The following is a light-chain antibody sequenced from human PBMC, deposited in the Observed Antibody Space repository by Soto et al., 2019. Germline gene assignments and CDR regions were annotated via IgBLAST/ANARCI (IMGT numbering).Light chain of an antibody. CDR1: QSLSYW. CDR2: KAS. CDR3: QQYDRFPYT. Sequence: DIQMTQSPSTLSASVGDTVTITCRASQSLSYWLAWYQQKPGQAPKLLIHKASTLESGVPSRFSGSGSGTDVTLTISSQQPDDFATFYCQQYDRFPYTFGQGTKLEIK. J-gene: IGKJ2*01. V-gene: IGKV1-5*03.